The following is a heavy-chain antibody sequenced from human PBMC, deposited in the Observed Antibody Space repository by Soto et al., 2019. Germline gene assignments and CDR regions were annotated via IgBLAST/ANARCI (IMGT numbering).Heavy chain of an antibody. V-gene: IGHV5-51*01. CDR2: IYPGDSDT. J-gene: IGHJ6*02. D-gene: IGHD2-2*01. CDR3: ARCVWYQLPTYYYYGMDV. Sequence: PGESLKISCKGSGYSFTSYWIGWVRQMPGKGLEWMGIIYPGDSDTRYSPSFQGQVTISADKSISTAYLQWSSLKASDTAMYYCARCVWYQLPTYYYYGMDVWGQGTTVTVSS. CDR1: GYSFTSYW.